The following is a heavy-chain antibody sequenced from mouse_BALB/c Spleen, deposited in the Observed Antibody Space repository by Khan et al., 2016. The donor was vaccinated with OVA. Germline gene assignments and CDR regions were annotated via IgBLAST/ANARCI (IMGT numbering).Heavy chain of an antibody. Sequence: EVQLQESGPELVQPGASVKISCKASGYSFTGYFMNWVMQSHGKSLEWIGRINPHIGETFYNPKFKGKATLTADESSSTAHMELRSLASEDSAVYYCARIYCSDFDYWGQGNTLTVSS. V-gene: IGHV1-20*02. CDR2: INPHIGET. D-gene: IGHD1-1*01. CDR1: GYSFTGYF. J-gene: IGHJ2*01. CDR3: ARIYCSDFDY.